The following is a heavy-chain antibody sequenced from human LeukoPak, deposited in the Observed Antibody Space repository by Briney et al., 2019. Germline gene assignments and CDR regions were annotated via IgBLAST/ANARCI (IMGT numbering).Heavy chain of an antibody. D-gene: IGHD1-26*01. CDR3: AKDGIPSGSYYFDY. Sequence: EPGGSLRLSCAASGFTFSSYGMHWVRQAPGKGLEWVAFIRYDGSNKYYADSVKGRFTISRDNSKNTLYLQMNSLRAEDTAVYYCAKDGIPSGSYYFDYWGQGTLVTVSS. V-gene: IGHV3-30*02. CDR2: IRYDGSNK. J-gene: IGHJ4*02. CDR1: GFTFSSYG.